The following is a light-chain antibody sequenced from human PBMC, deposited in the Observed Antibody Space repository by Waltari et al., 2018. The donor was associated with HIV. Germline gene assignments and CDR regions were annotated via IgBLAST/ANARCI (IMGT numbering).Light chain of an antibody. CDR1: QSVSSD. V-gene: IGKV3-15*01. Sequence: EIVMTQSPATLSVSQGERATLSCRASQSVSSDLAWYQQKPGQAPRLLIYGASTRATGIPARFSGSGSGTEFTLTISSLQSEDFAVYYCQQYNNWPLPFGGGTKVEIK. CDR2: GAS. CDR3: QQYNNWPLP. J-gene: IGKJ4*01.